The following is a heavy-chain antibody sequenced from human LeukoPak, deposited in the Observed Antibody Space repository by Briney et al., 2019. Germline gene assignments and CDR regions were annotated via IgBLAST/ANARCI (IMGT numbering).Heavy chain of an antibody. CDR3: ARQPPQYYGMDV. D-gene: IGHD1-14*01. V-gene: IGHV4-4*07. J-gene: IGHJ6*02. CDR2: IYTSGST. Sequence: SETLSLTCTVSGGSFSNYYWSWIRQPAGKGLEWIGRIYTSGSTNYNPSVKSRVTMSVDTSNNQFSLKLTSATAADTAVYYCARQPPQYYGMDVWGQGTTVTVSS. CDR1: GGSFSNYY.